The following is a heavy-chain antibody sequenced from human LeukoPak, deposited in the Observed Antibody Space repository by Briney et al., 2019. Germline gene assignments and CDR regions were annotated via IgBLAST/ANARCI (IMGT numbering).Heavy chain of an antibody. Sequence: GASVKVSCKASGGTFSSYAITWVRQAPTQGLEWMGGIIPIFGTANYAQKFQGRVTITADKSTSTAYMELSSLRSEDTAVYYCASRRRVPSASDSYYYYMDVWGKGTTVTVSS. CDR2: IIPIFGTA. CDR1: GGTFSSYA. D-gene: IGHD2-2*01. CDR3: ASRRRVPSASDSYYYYMDV. J-gene: IGHJ6*03. V-gene: IGHV1-69*06.